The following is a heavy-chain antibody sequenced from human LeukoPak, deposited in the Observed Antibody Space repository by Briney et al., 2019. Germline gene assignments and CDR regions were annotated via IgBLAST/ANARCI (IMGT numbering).Heavy chain of an antibody. CDR3: AKGSVLRYFDWLLVFDY. CDR2: ISGSGGST. CDR1: GFTFSSYA. Sequence: PGGSLRLSCAASGFTFSSYAMSWVRQAPGKGLEWVSAISGSGGSTYYADSVKGRFTISRDNSKNTLYLQMNSLRAEDTAVYYCAKGSVLRYFDWLLVFDYWGQGTLVTVSS. J-gene: IGHJ4*02. V-gene: IGHV3-23*01. D-gene: IGHD3-9*01.